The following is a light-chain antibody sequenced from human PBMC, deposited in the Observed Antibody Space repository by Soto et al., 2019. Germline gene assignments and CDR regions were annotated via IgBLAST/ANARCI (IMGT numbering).Light chain of an antibody. J-gene: IGLJ2*01. CDR1: SSDVGGYNF. Sequence: QSALTQPASVSGSPGQSITISCTGTSSDVGGYNFVSWYQQHPGKAPKLMIFEVNNRHSGVSNRFSGSKSGNTASLTISGLQAEDEADYYCSSWTSSTTQVLGGGTKLPVL. CDR3: SSWTSSTTQV. V-gene: IGLV2-14*01. CDR2: EVN.